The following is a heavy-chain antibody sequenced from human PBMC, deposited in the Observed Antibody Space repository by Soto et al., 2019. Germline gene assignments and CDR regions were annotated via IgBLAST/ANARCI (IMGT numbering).Heavy chain of an antibody. V-gene: IGHV3-7*03. J-gene: IGHJ6*02. Sequence: PGGSLRLSCAASGFTFSSYWMSWVRQAPGKGLEWVANIKQDGSEKYYVDSVKGRFTISRDNAKNSLYLQMNSLRAEDTAVYYCARDRRQHYDFWSGYYAPANYYYYYGMDVWGQGTTVTVSS. CDR2: IKQDGSEK. CDR1: GFTFSSYW. CDR3: ARDRRQHYDFWSGYYAPANYYYYYGMDV. D-gene: IGHD3-3*01.